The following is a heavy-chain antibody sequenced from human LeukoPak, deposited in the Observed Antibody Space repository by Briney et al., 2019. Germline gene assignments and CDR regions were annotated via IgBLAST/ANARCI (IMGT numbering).Heavy chain of an antibody. D-gene: IGHD4-17*01. J-gene: IGHJ5*02. Sequence: GGSLRLSCAASGFTFSSYSMNWVRQAPGKGLEWVSYISSSSSTIYYADSVKGRFTISRDNSKNTLYLQMNSLRAEDTAVYYCAKAYGDYVSWFDPWGQGTLVTVSS. V-gene: IGHV3-48*01. CDR1: GFTFSSYS. CDR2: ISSSSSTI. CDR3: AKAYGDYVSWFDP.